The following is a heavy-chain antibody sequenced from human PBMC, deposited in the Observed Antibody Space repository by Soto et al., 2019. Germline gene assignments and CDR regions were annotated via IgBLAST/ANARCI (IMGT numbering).Heavy chain of an antibody. CDR1: GFTFSAYA. J-gene: IGHJ2*01. CDR2: VSGSGDKR. D-gene: IGHD3-16*01. CDR3: AKAVTKSSCLQGWYFDL. V-gene: IGHV3-23*01. Sequence: LRLSCAASGFTFSAYAMNWVRQAPGKGLEWVSGVSGSGDKRHYADSVRDRFTISRDNSKNTLDLQVDSLRVEDTAMYYCAKAVTKSSCLQGWYFDLWGPGTQVTVSS.